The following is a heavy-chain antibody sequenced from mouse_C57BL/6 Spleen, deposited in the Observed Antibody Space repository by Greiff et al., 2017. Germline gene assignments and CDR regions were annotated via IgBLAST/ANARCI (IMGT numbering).Heavy chain of an antibody. CDR2: IYPRNGST. Sequence: QVQLQQSDAELVKPGASVKISCKASGYTFTDHTIHWMKQRPEQGLEWIGYIYPRNGSTKYNEKFKGKATLTADKSSSTAYMQLISLTSADSAVXFCAKKAFVSHGYFDVWGTGTTVTVSS. D-gene: IGHD6-1*01. V-gene: IGHV1-78*01. CDR3: AKKAFVSHGYFDV. J-gene: IGHJ1*03. CDR1: GYTFTDHT.